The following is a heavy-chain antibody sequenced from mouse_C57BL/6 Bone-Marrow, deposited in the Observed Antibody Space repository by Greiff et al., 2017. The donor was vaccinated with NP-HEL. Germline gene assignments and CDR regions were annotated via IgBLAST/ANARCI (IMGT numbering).Heavy chain of an antibody. D-gene: IGHD1-1*01. V-gene: IGHV6-6*01. J-gene: IGHJ4*01. CDR3: ARRPTVVARGY. Sequence: EVKLVESGGGLVQPGGSMKLSCAASGFTFSDAWMDWVRQSPEKGLEWVAEIRNKANSHATSYDESVKGRFTISRDDSKSNVYLQMNSLRADDTGIYYCARRPTVVARGYWGQGTSVTVSS. CDR2: IRNKANSHAT. CDR1: GFTFSDAW.